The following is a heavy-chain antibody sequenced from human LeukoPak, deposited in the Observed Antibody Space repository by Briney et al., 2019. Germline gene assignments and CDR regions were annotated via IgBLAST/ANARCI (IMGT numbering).Heavy chain of an antibody. CDR2: ISSSSSYI. CDR1: GFTFSSYS. V-gene: IGHV3-21*01. CDR3: ARDEQQLSLYYFDY. D-gene: IGHD6-13*01. J-gene: IGHJ4*02. Sequence: GGSLRLSCAASGFTFSSYSMNWVRQAPGKGLEWVSSISSSSSYIYYADSVKGRFTISRDNSKNTLYLQMNSLRAEDTAVYHCARDEQQLSLYYFDYWGQGTLVTVSS.